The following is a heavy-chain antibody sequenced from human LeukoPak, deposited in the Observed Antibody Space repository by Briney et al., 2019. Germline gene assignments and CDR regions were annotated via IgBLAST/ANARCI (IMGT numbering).Heavy chain of an antibody. CDR3: ARHGIAAAGPPDY. V-gene: IGHV4-39*01. CDR1: GGSISSSSYY. Sequence: PSETLPLTCTVSGGSISSSSYYWGWIRQPPGKGLEWIGSIYYSGSTYYNPSLKSRVTISVDTSKNQFSLKLSSVTAADTAVYYCARHGIAAAGPPDYWGQGTLVTVSS. D-gene: IGHD6-13*01. CDR2: IYYSGST. J-gene: IGHJ4*02.